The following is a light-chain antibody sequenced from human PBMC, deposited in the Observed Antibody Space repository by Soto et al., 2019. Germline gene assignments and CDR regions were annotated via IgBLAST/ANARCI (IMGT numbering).Light chain of an antibody. Sequence: EFVLTQSPGTLSLSPWERATLSCRASQSVSSSYLAWYQQKPGQAPRILIYGASTRATGIPDRFSGSGSGTDFTLTISRLEPEDFALYYCQQYGSSPPLTFGGGTKVEIK. CDR1: QSVSSSY. CDR2: GAS. J-gene: IGKJ4*01. V-gene: IGKV3-20*01. CDR3: QQYGSSPPLT.